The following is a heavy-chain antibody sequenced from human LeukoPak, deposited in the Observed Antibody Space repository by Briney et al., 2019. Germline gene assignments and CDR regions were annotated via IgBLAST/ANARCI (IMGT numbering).Heavy chain of an antibody. CDR3: AREGVPIFGVVIDWYFDL. D-gene: IGHD3-3*01. V-gene: IGHV4-59*01. J-gene: IGHJ2*01. Sequence: PSETLSLTCTVSGGSISSYYWSWIRQPPGKGPEWIGYIYYSGSTNYNPSLKSRVTISVDTSKNQFSLKLSSVTAADTAVYYCAREGVPIFGVVIDWYFDLWGRGTLVTVSS. CDR2: IYYSGST. CDR1: GGSISSYY.